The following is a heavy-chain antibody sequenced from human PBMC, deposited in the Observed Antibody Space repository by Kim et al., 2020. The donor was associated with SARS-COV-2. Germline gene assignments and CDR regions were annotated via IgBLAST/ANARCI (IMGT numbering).Heavy chain of an antibody. V-gene: IGHV3-11*01. CDR3: ARNQMPGIVPTPPLD. J-gene: IGHJ1*01. D-gene: IGHD2-2*01. CDR1: GFTFGDYY. CDR2: ISSRSNTI. Sequence: GGSLRLSCAASGFTFGDYYMSWIRQAPGKGLEWVSYISSRSNTIYYADSVRGRFTISRDNAKSSLYLQMNSLRAEDTAVYYCARNQMPGIVPTPPLDWG.